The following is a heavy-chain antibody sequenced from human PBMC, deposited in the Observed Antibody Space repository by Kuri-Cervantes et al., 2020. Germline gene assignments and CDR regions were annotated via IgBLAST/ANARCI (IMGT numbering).Heavy chain of an antibody. CDR3: ARDREYWYFDL. Sequence: LSCAVSGYSISSGYYWSWIRQPPGKGLEWIGYIYYSGSTNYNPSLKSRVTISVDTSKNQFSLKLSSATAADTAVYYCARDREYWYFDLWGRGTLITVSS. CDR2: IYYSGST. V-gene: IGHV4-61*01. CDR1: GYSISSGYY. J-gene: IGHJ2*01.